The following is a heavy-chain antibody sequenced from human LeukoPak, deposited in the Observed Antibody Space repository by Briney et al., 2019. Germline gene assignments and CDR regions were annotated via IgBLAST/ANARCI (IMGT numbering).Heavy chain of an antibody. CDR3: ARDQYYDFWSGYSPDI. Sequence: GGSLRLSCAASGFTFSSYSMNWVRQAPGKGLEWVSYISSSSSTIYYADSVKGRFTISRDNAKNSLYLQMNSLRAEDTAVYYCARDQYYDFWSGYSPDIWGQGTMVTVSS. D-gene: IGHD3-3*01. CDR1: GFTFSSYS. CDR2: ISSSSSTI. V-gene: IGHV3-48*01. J-gene: IGHJ3*02.